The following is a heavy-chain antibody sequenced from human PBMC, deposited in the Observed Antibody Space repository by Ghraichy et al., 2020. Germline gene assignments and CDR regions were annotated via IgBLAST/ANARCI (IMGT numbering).Heavy chain of an antibody. Sequence: SETLSLTCTVSGGSISSSSYYWGWIRQPPGKGLEWIGSIYYSGSTYYNPSLKSRVTISVDTSKNQFSLKLSSVTAADTAVYYCARQVVPAATYWFDPWGQGTLVTVSS. CDR1: GGSISSSSYY. V-gene: IGHV4-39*01. CDR3: ARQVVPAATYWFDP. D-gene: IGHD2-2*01. CDR2: IYYSGST. J-gene: IGHJ5*02.